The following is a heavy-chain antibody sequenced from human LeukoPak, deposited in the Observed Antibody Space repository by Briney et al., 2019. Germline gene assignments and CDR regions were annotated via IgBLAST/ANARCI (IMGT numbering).Heavy chain of an antibody. CDR3: ATPPAWPQQWLVRGYFQH. CDR2: ISYDGSNK. CDR1: GFTFSSYA. V-gene: IGHV3-30-3*01. J-gene: IGHJ1*01. Sequence: PGGSLRLSCAASGFTFSSYAMHWVRQAPGKGLEWVAVISYDGSNKYYADSVKGRFTISRDNSKNTLYLQMNSLRAEDTAVYYCATPPAWPQQWLVRGYFQHWGQGTLVTVSS. D-gene: IGHD6-19*01.